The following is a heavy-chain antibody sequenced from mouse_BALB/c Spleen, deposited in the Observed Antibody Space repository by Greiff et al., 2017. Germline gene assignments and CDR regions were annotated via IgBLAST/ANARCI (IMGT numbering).Heavy chain of an antibody. V-gene: IGHV5-17*02. CDR3: ARRSDYAMDY. CDR1: GFTFSSFG. Sequence: EVKLMESGGGLVQPGGSRKLSCAASGFTFSSFGMHWVRQAPEKGLEWVAYISSGSSTIYYADTVKGRFTISRDNPKNTLFLQMTSLRSEDTAMYYCARRSDYAMDYWGQGTSVTVSA. CDR2: ISSGSSTI. J-gene: IGHJ4*01.